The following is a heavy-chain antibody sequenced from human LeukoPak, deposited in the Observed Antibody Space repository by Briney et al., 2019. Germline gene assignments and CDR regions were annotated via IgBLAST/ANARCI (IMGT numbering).Heavy chain of an antibody. CDR3: ARDPSGSWQWFDY. V-gene: IGHV1-46*01. CDR1: GYTFTTYY. J-gene: IGHJ4*02. Sequence: GGSLRLSCAVSGYTFTTYYIHWVRQAPGQGLEWMGVVNPNGGGTAYAHNFQGRVTMTRDTSTSTVYMELRSLRSDDTALYYCARDPSGSWQWFDYWGQGSLVTVSS. D-gene: IGHD1-26*01. CDR2: VNPNGGGT.